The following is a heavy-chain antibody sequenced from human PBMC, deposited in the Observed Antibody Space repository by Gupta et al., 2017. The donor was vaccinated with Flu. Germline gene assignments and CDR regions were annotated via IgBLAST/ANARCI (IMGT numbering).Heavy chain of an antibody. J-gene: IGHJ4*02. V-gene: IGHV2-5*02. CDR3: VHRSCDTVSCSTPFVD. CDR1: GFSLNNVGVG. Sequence: QITLKESGPTLVKPTQTLTLTCSVSGFSLNNVGVGVGWIRQPPGKALEWLALVYWDDDKRYNPSLKSRLIITKDTSKNQVVLTMINLDPVDTATYFCVHRSCDTVSCSTPFVDWGQGTLVTVSS. CDR2: VYWDDDK. D-gene: IGHD2-2*01.